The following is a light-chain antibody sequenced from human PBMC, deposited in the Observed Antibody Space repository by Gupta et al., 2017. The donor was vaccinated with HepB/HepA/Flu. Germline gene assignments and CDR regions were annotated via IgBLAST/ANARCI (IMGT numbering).Light chain of an antibody. CDR1: SSDVGGYNY. V-gene: IGLV2-14*01. J-gene: IGLJ1*01. Sequence: QSALTQPASVSGSPGRSITISCTGTSSDVGGYNYVSWYHQHPGKAANLMIFDVSNRHSGVANRFSCSKSGNTASLTISGLQAEDEADYYCSSYTNISTRGYVFGTGTKLTVL. CDR3: SSYTNISTRGYV. CDR2: DVS.